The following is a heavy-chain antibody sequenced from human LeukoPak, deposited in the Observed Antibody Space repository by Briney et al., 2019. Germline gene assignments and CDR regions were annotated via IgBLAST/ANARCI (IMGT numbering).Heavy chain of an antibody. CDR1: GGSISSGGYY. CDR3: ARMNYDFWSGYLNWFDP. V-gene: IGHV4-39*01. Sequence: SQTLSLTCTVSGGSISSGGYYWSWIRQPPGKGLEWIGRIYYSGSTYYNPSLKSRVTISVDTSKNQFSLKLSSVTAADTAVYYCARMNYDFWSGYLNWFDPWGQGTLVTVSS. CDR2: IYYSGST. D-gene: IGHD3-3*01. J-gene: IGHJ5*02.